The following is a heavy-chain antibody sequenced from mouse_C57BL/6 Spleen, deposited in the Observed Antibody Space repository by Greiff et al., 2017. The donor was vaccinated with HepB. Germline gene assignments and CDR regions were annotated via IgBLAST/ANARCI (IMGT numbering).Heavy chain of an antibody. V-gene: IGHV3-6*01. D-gene: IGHD2-4*01. Sequence: EVKLVESGPGLVKPSQSLSLTCSVTGYSITSGYYWNWIRQFPGNKLEWMGYISYDGSNNYNPSLKNRISITRDTSKNQFFLKLNSVTTEDTATYYCARMRDYDLFDYWGQGTTLTVSS. CDR2: ISYDGSN. CDR1: GYSITSGYY. J-gene: IGHJ2*01. CDR3: ARMRDYDLFDY.